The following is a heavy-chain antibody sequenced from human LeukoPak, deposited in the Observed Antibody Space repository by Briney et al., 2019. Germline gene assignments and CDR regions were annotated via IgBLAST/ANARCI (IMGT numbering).Heavy chain of an antibody. CDR1: GFTFSNYA. Sequence: GGSLRLSCAAAGFTFSNYAMTWLRQAPGRGLEWVSSISGSGGSTYYADSVKGRFTISRDNSKNTLYLQMYSLRAEDTAVYYCAKVEGASKASVYWGQGALVTVSS. CDR3: AKVEGASKASVY. J-gene: IGHJ4*02. D-gene: IGHD1-1*01. V-gene: IGHV3-23*01. CDR2: ISGSGGST.